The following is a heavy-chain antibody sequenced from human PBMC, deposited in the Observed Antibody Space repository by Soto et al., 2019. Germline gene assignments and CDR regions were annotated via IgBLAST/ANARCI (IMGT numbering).Heavy chain of an antibody. V-gene: IGHV3-33*01. CDR3: AREPQLPDMVTYGDS. CDR2: TWHDGSNK. Sequence: QVQLVESGGGVVQPGRSLRLSCTASGFTFSNYAMHWVRQAPGKGLEWVAVTWHDGSNKYYADSVRGRFSISRDNSENTLYLQMNRLRAEDTGVYYCAREPQLPDMVTYGDSWGPGTLVTVS. CDR1: GFTFSNYA. J-gene: IGHJ4*02. D-gene: IGHD2-21*02.